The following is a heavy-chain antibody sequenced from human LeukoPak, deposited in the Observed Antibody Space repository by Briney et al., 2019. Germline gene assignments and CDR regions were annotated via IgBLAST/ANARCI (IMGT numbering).Heavy chain of an antibody. CDR1: GFTFSSYS. Sequence: GGSLRLSCAVSGFTFSSYSMIWVRQAPGKGLEWVSFIRSSKSYIYYADSVKGRFTICKVNAKNSLYPQMNSLRADATAAYYCARFLSGRKIVGATTGAFDIWGQGTMVTVSS. CDR2: IRSSKSYI. CDR3: ARFLSGRKIVGATTGAFDI. V-gene: IGHV3-21*01. J-gene: IGHJ3*02. D-gene: IGHD1-26*01.